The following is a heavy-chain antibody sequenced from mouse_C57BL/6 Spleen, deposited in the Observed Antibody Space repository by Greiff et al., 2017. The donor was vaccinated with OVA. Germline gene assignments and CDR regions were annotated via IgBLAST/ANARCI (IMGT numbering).Heavy chain of an antibody. V-gene: IGHV1-15*01. J-gene: IGHJ2*01. D-gene: IGHD1-1*01. Sequence: QVQLQQSGAELVRPGASVTLSCKASGYTFTDYEMHWVKQTPVHGLEWIGAIDPETGGTAYNQKFKGKAILTADKSSSTAYMELRSLTSEDSAVYYCTRKGNYYGSSWGYWGQGTTLTVSS. CDR1: GYTFTDYE. CDR2: IDPETGGT. CDR3: TRKGNYYGSSWGY.